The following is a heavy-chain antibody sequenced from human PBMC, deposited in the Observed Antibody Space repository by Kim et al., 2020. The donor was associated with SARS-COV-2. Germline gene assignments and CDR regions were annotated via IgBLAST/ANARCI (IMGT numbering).Heavy chain of an antibody. J-gene: IGHJ4*02. CDR2: ISWNSGSI. D-gene: IGHD3-22*01. CDR3: AKGDHYYDSSGYIDYFDY. V-gene: IGHV3-9*01. Sequence: GGSLRLSCAASGFTFGDYAMHWVRQAPGKGLEWVSGISWNSGSIGYADSVKGRFTISRDNAKNSLYLQMNSLRAEDTALYYCAKGDHYYDSSGYIDYFDYWGQGTLVTVSS. CDR1: GFTFGDYA.